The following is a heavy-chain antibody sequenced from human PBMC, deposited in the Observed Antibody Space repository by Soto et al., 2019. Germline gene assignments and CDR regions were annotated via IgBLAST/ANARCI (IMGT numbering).Heavy chain of an antibody. CDR1: GFTFSSSW. V-gene: IGHV3-33*08. CDR2: IKCDGSEK. CDR3: ARDVDRTSHLNWFDP. J-gene: IGHJ5*02. Sequence: GGFLSLSCASSGFTFSSSWMHWVCPAPEKGQEWVADIKCDGSEKYYADSVKGRFTISRDSSKNTVYLQMDSLKVEDTAVYYCARDVDRTSHLNWFDPWGQGVMVTVSS. D-gene: IGHD5-12*01.